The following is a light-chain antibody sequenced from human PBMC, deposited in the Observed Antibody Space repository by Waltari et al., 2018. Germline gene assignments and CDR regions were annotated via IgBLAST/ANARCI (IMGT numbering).Light chain of an antibody. Sequence: QSALTQPPSASGSLGQSVTISCTGTSSDVGDYDYVSWFQQHPGKAPKLMIYDVSKRPSGYTDRLSGSKAGNTASLTVSGLQAEDEADSYCISYAGSNNLVFGSGTKVTVL. J-gene: IGLJ1*01. CDR1: SSDVGDYDY. CDR2: DVS. CDR3: ISYAGSNNLV. V-gene: IGLV2-8*01.